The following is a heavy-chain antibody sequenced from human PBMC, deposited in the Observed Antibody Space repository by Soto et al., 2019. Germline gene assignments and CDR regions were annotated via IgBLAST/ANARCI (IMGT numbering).Heavy chain of an antibody. V-gene: IGHV1-69*02. CDR2: IIPILGIA. CDR3: ASSYSSSSD. D-gene: IGHD6-6*01. Sequence: QVQLVQSGAEVKKPGASVKVSCKASGGTFSSYTSSWVRQAPGQGLEWMGRIIPILGIANYAQKFQGRVMITADKSTSTAYMELSSLRSEETAVYYCASSYSSSSDWGQGTLVTVST. CDR1: GGTFSSYT. J-gene: IGHJ4*02.